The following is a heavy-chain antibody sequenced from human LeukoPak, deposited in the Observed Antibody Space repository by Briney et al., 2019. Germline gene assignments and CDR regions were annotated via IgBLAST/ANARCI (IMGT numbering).Heavy chain of an antibody. V-gene: IGHV3-23*01. Sequence: GGSLRLSCAASGFTFSSYAMSWVRQAPGKGLEWVSAISGGGGSTYYADSVKGRFTISRDNSKNTLYLQMNSLRAEDTAVYYCAKSPRYYDILTGYYGYYGMDVWGQGTTVTVSS. CDR2: ISGGGGST. CDR1: GFTFSSYA. J-gene: IGHJ6*02. CDR3: AKSPRYYDILTGYYGYYGMDV. D-gene: IGHD3-9*01.